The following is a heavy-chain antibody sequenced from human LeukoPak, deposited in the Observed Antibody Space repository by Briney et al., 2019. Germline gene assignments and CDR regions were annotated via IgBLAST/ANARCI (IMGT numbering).Heavy chain of an antibody. CDR3: ARNSRWFDP. Sequence: SETLSLTCTVSGGSIGSSSYYWGWIRQPPGKGLEWIGSIYYSGSTYYNPSLKSRVTISVDTSKNQFSLKLSSVTAADTAVYYCARNSRWFDPWGQGTLVTVSS. V-gene: IGHV4-39*07. CDR1: GGSIGSSSYY. CDR2: IYYSGST. J-gene: IGHJ5*02. D-gene: IGHD4-23*01.